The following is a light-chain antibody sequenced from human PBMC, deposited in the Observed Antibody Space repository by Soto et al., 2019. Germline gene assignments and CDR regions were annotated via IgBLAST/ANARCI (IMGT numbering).Light chain of an antibody. CDR3: QQYNSYSPLN. CDR2: DAS. V-gene: IGKV1-5*01. CDR1: QSISSW. J-gene: IGKJ4*01. Sequence: DIQMTQSPSTLSASVGDRVTITCRASQSISSWLAWYQQKPGKAPKLLIYDASSLESGVPSRFSGSGSGTEFTLTISSLQPDDFATYYCQQYNSYSPLNFGGGTKVEIK.